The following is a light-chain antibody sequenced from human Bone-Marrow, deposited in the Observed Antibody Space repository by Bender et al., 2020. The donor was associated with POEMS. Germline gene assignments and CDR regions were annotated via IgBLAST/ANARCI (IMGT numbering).Light chain of an antibody. Sequence: QSALTQPASVSGSPGQSITISCTGTSSDVGSFNLVSWYQQHPGKAPKLMIYAVTKRHSGVSNRFSGSKSGTSASLAITGLQSDDEAIYFCVAWDASLNGWVFGGGTKLTVL. CDR1: SSDVGSFNL. CDR3: VAWDASLNGWV. V-gene: IGLV2-14*02. J-gene: IGLJ3*02. CDR2: AVT.